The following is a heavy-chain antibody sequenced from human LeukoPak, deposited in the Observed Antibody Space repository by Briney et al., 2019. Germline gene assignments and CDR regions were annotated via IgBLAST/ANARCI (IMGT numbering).Heavy chain of an antibody. V-gene: IGHV1-2*02. Sequence: ASVEVSCKASGYTFTSYAMNWVRQAPGQGLEWMGWINPNSGGTNYAQNFQGRVTMTRDTSFSTAYMELSRLRSDDTAVYYCARDRLRLGYERTNWFDPWGQGTLVTVSS. J-gene: IGHJ5*02. CDR2: INPNSGGT. D-gene: IGHD2-15*01. CDR1: GYTFTSYA. CDR3: ARDRLRLGYERTNWFDP.